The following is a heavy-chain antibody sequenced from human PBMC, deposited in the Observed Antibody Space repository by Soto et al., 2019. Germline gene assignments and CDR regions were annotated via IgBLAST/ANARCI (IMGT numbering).Heavy chain of an antibody. Sequence: GESLKISCKASGYSFTSYWIGWVRQMPGKGLEWMGIIYPGDSDTRYSPSFQGQVTISADKSINTAYLQWSSLKASDTAMYFCARVYCSGGSCYSAYYYGMDVWGQGTTVTAP. D-gene: IGHD2-15*01. CDR2: IYPGDSDT. V-gene: IGHV5-51*01. CDR1: GYSFTSYW. J-gene: IGHJ6*02. CDR3: ARVYCSGGSCYSAYYYGMDV.